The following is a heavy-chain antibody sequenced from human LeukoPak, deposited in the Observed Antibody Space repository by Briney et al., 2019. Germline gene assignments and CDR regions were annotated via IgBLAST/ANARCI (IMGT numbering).Heavy chain of an antibody. CDR1: GFTFSTYN. D-gene: IGHD3-16*01. Sequence: GGSLRLSCAASGFTFSTYNMNWVRGAPGKGPEWVSSITSSSSYIYYADAVKGRFTISRDNAKNSLYLQMDSLRVEDTAVYYCARVRWGGLYYFDYWGQGTLVTVSS. CDR3: ARVRWGGLYYFDY. CDR2: ITSSSSYI. V-gene: IGHV3-21*06. J-gene: IGHJ4*02.